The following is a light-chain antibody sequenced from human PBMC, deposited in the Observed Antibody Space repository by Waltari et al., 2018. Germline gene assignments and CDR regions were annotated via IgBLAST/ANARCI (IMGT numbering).Light chain of an antibody. J-gene: IGKJ2*01. CDR2: MAS. V-gene: IGKV1-5*03. Sequence: DIQMTQSPSTPSASVGDRVTISRRASQSVGTWLVWYQQKPGKAPKLLIYMASSLDSGVPSRFSGSGSGTDFTLTISSLQPDDFATYSCQQYSSFSTFGQGTKV. CDR3: QQYSSFST. CDR1: QSVGTW.